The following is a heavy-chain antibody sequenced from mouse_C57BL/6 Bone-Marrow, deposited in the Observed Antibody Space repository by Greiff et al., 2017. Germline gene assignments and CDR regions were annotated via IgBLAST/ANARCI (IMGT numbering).Heavy chain of an antibody. CDR2: FYPGSGSI. CDR1: GYTFTEYT. D-gene: IGHD1-1*01. V-gene: IGHV1-62-2*01. J-gene: IGHJ2*01. CDR3: ARHGYYYGSSYPYYFDY. Sequence: VVKPGASVKLSCKASGYTFTEYTIHWVKQRSGQGLEWIGWFYPGSGSIKYNEKFKDKATLTADKSSSTVYMELSRLTSEDSAVYFCARHGYYYGSSYPYYFDYWGQGTTLTVSS.